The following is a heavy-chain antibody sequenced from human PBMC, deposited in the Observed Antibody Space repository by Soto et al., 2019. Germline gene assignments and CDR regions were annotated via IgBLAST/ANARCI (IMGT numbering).Heavy chain of an antibody. CDR2: ISYDGSIE. CDR1: GFTFSSYV. D-gene: IGHD1-26*01. CDR3: AKGGVVGDTGVDY. J-gene: IGHJ4*02. V-gene: IGHV3-30*18. Sequence: GGSLRLSCAASGFTFSSYVMHWVLQAPGRGLEWVSVISYDGSIEYYADSVKGRFTISRDNSKNTLYLQINSLRVDDTAVFYSAKGGVVGDTGVDYCGQGTLVPVYS.